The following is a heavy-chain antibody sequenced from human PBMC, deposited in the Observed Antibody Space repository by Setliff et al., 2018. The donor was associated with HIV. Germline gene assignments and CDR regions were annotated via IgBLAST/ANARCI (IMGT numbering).Heavy chain of an antibody. CDR2: MYYSGST. CDR1: GGSFNGYS. CDR3: ARSIVPVASGYYYFEY. Sequence: PSETLSLTCAVYGGSFNGYSWTWIRQPPGKGLERIGSMYYSGSTYYNPSLKSRVTISVDTSKNQFSLRLSSVAAGDTAVYYCARSIVPVASGYYYFEYWGQGTLVTVSS. J-gene: IGHJ4*02. V-gene: IGHV4-34*01. D-gene: IGHD3-3*01.